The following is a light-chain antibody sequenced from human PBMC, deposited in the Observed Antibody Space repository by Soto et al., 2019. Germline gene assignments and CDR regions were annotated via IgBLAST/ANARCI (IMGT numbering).Light chain of an antibody. V-gene: IGKV3D-15*01. CDR1: QTINSD. Sequence: EIVMTQSPATLSVSPVERATLSCRASQTINSDLAWYQHKPGQTPKLLIFGASNRAADIPARFSGSGSGTEFTLNINNLQSEAFAVYYCNHYNYYPPYTFGQGTRLEI. CDR3: NHYNYYPPYT. J-gene: IGKJ2*01. CDR2: GAS.